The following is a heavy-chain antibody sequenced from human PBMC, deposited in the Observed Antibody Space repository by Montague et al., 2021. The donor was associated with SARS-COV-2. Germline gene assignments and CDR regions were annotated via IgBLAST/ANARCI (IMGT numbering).Heavy chain of an antibody. D-gene: IGHD3-3*01. CDR3: ARGIFTIPFIPAHYYMDV. V-gene: IGHV4-61*01. CDR2: IDYGGSP. J-gene: IGHJ6*03. CDR1: GVSVSNRYTH. Sequence: SETLSLTCTVSGVSVSNRYTHWSWIRQSPGKGLEWIGHIDYGGSPNYSPSLHSRVTISLDTSKNQLSLRLNSATAADTAVYYCARGIFTIPFIPAHYYMDVWGKGTTVTVSS.